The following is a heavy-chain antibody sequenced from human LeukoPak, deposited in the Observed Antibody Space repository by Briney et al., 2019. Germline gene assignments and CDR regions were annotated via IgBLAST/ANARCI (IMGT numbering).Heavy chain of an antibody. J-gene: IGHJ4*02. D-gene: IGHD2-8*01. CDR3: AKDPPANDTYLYYFDY. Sequence: GGSLRLSCAASGFTFSSYSMNWVRQAPGKGLEWVSAISGSGGSTYYADSVKGRFTISRDNSKNTLYLQMNSLRAEDTAVYYCAKDPPANDTYLYYFDYWGQGTLVTVSS. CDR1: GFTFSSYS. CDR2: ISGSGGST. V-gene: IGHV3-23*01.